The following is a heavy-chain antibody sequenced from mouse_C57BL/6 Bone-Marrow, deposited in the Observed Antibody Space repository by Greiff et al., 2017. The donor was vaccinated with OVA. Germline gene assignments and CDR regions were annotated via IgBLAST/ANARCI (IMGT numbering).Heavy chain of an antibody. V-gene: IGHV1-54*01. CDR2: INPGSGGT. Sequence: VKLVESGAELVRPGTSVKVSCKASGYAFTNYLIEWVKQRPGQGLEWIGVINPGSGGTIYNEKFKGKATLTADKSSSTAYRQLSSLTSEDSAVYFCARAPITTVVANYYAMDYWGQGTSVTVSS. J-gene: IGHJ4*01. D-gene: IGHD1-1*01. CDR3: ARAPITTVVANYYAMDY. CDR1: GYAFTNYL.